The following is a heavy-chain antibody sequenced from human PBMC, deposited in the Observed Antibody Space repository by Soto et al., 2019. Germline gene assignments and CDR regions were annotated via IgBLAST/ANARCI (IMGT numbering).Heavy chain of an antibody. CDR3: ARSQYRLEFWSGWDFDL. CDR1: GFTVTRHW. CDR2: IKEDGRET. D-gene: IGHD3-3*01. J-gene: IGHJ4*02. Sequence: VQLVESGGGLVRPGGSLRLACAASGFTVTRHWMTWVRQAPGKGLEWVANIKEDGRETFYLDSVKGRFTISRDNTKNALFLQMNSVRVEDTAVYYCARSQYRLEFWSGWDFDLWGQGMLVTVSS. V-gene: IGHV3-7*01.